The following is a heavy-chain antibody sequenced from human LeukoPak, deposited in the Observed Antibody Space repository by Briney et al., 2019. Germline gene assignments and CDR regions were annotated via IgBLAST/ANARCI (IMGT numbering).Heavy chain of an antibody. CDR2: ISGSGGST. J-gene: IGHJ4*02. Sequence: GGSLRLSCAASGFTFSTYVMSWVRQAPGKGLEWVSAISGSGGSTYYADSVKGRFTISRDNSKNTLYLQMNSLRAEDRAVYYCAKDKTSMVRGVMLHWGQGTLVTVSS. D-gene: IGHD3-10*01. CDR1: GFTFSTYV. V-gene: IGHV3-23*01. CDR3: AKDKTSMVRGVMLH.